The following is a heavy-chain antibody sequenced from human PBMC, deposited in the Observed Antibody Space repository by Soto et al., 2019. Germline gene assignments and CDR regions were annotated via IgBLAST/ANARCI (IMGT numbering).Heavy chain of an antibody. D-gene: IGHD3-10*01. CDR1: GGTFSSYA. Sequence: QVQLVQSGAEVKKPGSSVKVSCKASGGTFSSYAISWVRQAPGQGLEWMGGIIPIFGTANYAQKFQGRVTITADESTSTTYMELSSLRSEDTAVYYCARGGVLDDYYGSGSYFGMDVWGQGTTVTVSS. CDR2: IIPIFGTA. J-gene: IGHJ6*02. CDR3: ARGGVLDDYYGSGSYFGMDV. V-gene: IGHV1-69*12.